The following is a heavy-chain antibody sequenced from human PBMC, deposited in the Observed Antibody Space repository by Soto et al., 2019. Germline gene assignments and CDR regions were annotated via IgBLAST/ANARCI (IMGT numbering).Heavy chain of an antibody. CDR2: VSFDGKVT. CDR1: GFTFNSLS. J-gene: IGHJ4*02. CDR3: AREPYGDSQYFDY. D-gene: IGHD2-21*02. Sequence: QVQLVESGGGMVQAGTSLRLSCTGSGFTFNSLSLHWVRQGPDKGLEWVEVVSFDGKVTYYADSVKGRFTVSRDNSKNTIHLQANSLRAEATAVYYCAREPYGDSQYFDYWGQGTPVTVSS. V-gene: IGHV3-30*04.